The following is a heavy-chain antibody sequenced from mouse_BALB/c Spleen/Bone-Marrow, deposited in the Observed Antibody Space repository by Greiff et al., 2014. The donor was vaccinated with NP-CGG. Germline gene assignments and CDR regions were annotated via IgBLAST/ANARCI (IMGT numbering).Heavy chain of an antibody. CDR1: GYTFSTYW. V-gene: IGHV1-9*01. CDR2: ILPGSGTT. Sequence: QVQLQQPGAELMKPGASVKISCKATGYTFSTYWIEWVKQRPGHGLEWIGEILPGSGTTNYNEKFKGEATFTADTSSNTAYMQLSSLTSEDSAVYYCARLITTGGFAYWGQGTLVTVSA. D-gene: IGHD2-4*01. CDR3: ARLITTGGFAY. J-gene: IGHJ3*01.